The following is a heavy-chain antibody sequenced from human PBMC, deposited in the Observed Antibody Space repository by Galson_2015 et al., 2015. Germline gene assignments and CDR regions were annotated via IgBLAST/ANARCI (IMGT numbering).Heavy chain of an antibody. J-gene: IGHJ4*02. D-gene: IGHD1-26*01. V-gene: IGHV3-48*02. Sequence: SLRLSCAASGFTFSSYTISWVRQAPGKGLEWVSYTSSSSATIYYADSVKGRFTISRDNAKNSLYLQMNSLRDEDTAVYYCARDPRRGSYKVFYFDYWGQGTLVTVSS. CDR2: TSSSSATI. CDR1: GFTFSSYT. CDR3: ARDPRRGSYKVFYFDY.